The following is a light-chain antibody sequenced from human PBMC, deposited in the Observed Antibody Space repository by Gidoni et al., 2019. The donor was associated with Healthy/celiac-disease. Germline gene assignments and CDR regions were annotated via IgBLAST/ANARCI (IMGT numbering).Light chain of an antibody. Sequence: QSVLTQPPQASGTHGQRVTISCSGRSCNIGSNYVYWYQQLPGPAPKLLIYSNNQLPSEVPARFSGATSGTSASLAISGLRSEDEADYYCAAWDDSLSGPKVVFGGGTKLTVL. CDR2: SNN. J-gene: IGLJ2*01. CDR1: SCNIGSNY. CDR3: AAWDDSLSGPKVV. V-gene: IGLV1-47*02.